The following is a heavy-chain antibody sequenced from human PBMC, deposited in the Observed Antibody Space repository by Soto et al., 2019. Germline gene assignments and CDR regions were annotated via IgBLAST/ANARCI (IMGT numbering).Heavy chain of an antibody. V-gene: IGHV3-7*01. J-gene: IGHJ4*02. Sequence: GGSLRLSCAASGFTFSSYWMSWVRQAPGKGLEWVANIKQDGSEKYYVDSVKGRFTISRDNAKNSLYLQMNSLRAEDTAVYYCARDAIYLLFGGDHFDYWGQGTLVTVSS. CDR2: IKQDGSEK. CDR3: ARDAIYLLFGGDHFDY. CDR1: GFTFSSYW. D-gene: IGHD3-10*01.